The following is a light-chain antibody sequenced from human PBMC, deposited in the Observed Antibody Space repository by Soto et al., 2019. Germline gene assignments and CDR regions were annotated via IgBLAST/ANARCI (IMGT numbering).Light chain of an antibody. CDR3: QQRSDWPLT. Sequence: EMVLTQSPATLSLSPGERATLSCRASQSVSSYFAWYQQKPGQAPRLLIYDASSMDTDIPARFSGSGSGTDFTPTISSLEPEDFAVYYCQQRSDWPLTFGQGTKVEIK. V-gene: IGKV3-11*01. CDR1: QSVSSY. CDR2: DAS. J-gene: IGKJ1*01.